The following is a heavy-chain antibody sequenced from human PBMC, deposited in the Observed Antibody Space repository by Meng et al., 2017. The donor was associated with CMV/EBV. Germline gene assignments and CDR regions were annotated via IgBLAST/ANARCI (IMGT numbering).Heavy chain of an antibody. Sequence: GGSLRLSCAASGFTFSSYSMNWVRQAPGKGLEWVSSISSSSSYIYYADSVKGRFTISRDNAKNSLYLQMNSLRAEDTAVYYCAKLLGAYGDYAWGQGTLVTVSS. CDR1: GFTFSSYS. CDR3: AKLLGAYGDYA. V-gene: IGHV3-21*01. CDR2: ISSSSSYI. J-gene: IGHJ5*02. D-gene: IGHD4-17*01.